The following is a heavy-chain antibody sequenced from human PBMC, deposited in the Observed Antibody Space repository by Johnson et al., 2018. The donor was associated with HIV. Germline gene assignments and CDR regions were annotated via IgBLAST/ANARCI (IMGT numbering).Heavy chain of an antibody. CDR3: ARGSGVLTGGDSDAFDI. Sequence: VQLVESGGGLVQPGGSLRLSCAASGFTFSSYAMHWVRQAPGKGLEYVSAISSNGGSTYYANSVKGRFTISRDNSKNTLYLQMNSLRAEDTAEYYCARGSGVLTGGDSDAFDIWGQGTMVTVSS. V-gene: IGHV3-64*01. CDR2: ISSNGGST. J-gene: IGHJ3*02. D-gene: IGHD4-17*01. CDR1: GFTFSSYA.